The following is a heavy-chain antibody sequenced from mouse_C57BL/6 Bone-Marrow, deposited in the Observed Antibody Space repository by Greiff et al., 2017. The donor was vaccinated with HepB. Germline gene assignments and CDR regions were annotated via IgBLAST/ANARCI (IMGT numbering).Heavy chain of an antibody. D-gene: IGHD2-3*01. V-gene: IGHV2-2*01. Sequence: QVQLQQSGPGLVQPSQSLSITCTVSGFSLTSYGVHWVRQSPGKGLEWLGVIWRGGSTDYNAAFISRLSISKDNSKSQVFFKMNSLQADDTAIYYCARNNYDGYSWFAYWGQGTLVTVSA. CDR2: IWRGGST. J-gene: IGHJ3*01. CDR1: GFSLTSYG. CDR3: ARNNYDGYSWFAY.